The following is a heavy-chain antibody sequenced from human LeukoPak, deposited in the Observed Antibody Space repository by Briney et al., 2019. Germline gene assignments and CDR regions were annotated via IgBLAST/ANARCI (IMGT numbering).Heavy chain of an antibody. CDR1: GFTVSSNY. CDR3: ARKQWELGAFDI. J-gene: IGHJ3*02. V-gene: IGHV3-53*01. D-gene: IGHD1-26*01. Sequence: SGGSLRLSCAVSGFTVSSNYMSWVRQAPGKGLEWVSVIYSGGSTYYADSVKGRFTISRDNSKNTLYLQMNSLRAEDTAVYYCARKQWELGAFDIWGQGTMVTVSS. CDR2: IYSGGST.